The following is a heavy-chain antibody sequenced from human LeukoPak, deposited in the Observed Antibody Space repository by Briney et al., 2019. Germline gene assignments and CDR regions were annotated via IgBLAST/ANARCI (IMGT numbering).Heavy chain of an antibody. CDR2: MNPNSGNT. V-gene: IGHV1-8*01. Sequence: ASVKVSCKASGYTFTSYDINWVRQAPGQGLEWMGWMNPNSGNTGYAQKFQGRVTMTRNTSISTAYMELSSLRSEDTAVYYCARETRYCSSTSCSVFDYWGQGTLVTVSS. CDR1: GYTFTSYD. J-gene: IGHJ4*02. D-gene: IGHD2-2*01. CDR3: ARETRYCSSTSCSVFDY.